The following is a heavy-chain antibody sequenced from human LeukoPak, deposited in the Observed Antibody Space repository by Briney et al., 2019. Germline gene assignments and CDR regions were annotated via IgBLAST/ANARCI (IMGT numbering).Heavy chain of an antibody. CDR1: GYTFTGYY. D-gene: IGHD3-10*01. Sequence: ASVKVSCKASGYTFTGYYMHWVRQAPGQGLEWMGIINPSGVSTSYAQKFQGRATMTRDMSTSTVYMELRSLRSDDTAVYYCARDRGGGFDYWGQGTLVTVSS. CDR2: INPSGVST. J-gene: IGHJ4*02. V-gene: IGHV1-46*01. CDR3: ARDRGGGFDY.